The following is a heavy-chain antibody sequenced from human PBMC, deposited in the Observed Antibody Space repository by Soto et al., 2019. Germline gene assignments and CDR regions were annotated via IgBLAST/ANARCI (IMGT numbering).Heavy chain of an antibody. V-gene: IGHV3-23*01. CDR3: AKDAFCSGGNCYSWGAFDI. Sequence: GGSLRLSCAASGFTFNTYAMSWVRQAPGKGLEWVSTVSPGAGSTYYAESVKGRFTISRDNSRSTLYLQMNSLRAEDTALYYCAKDAFCSGGNCYSWGAFDIWGQGTMVTVSS. CDR2: VSPGAGST. J-gene: IGHJ3*02. CDR1: GFTFNTYA. D-gene: IGHD2-15*01.